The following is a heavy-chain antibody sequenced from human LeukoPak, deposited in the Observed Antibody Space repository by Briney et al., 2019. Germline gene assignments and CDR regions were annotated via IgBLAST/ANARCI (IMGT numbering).Heavy chain of an antibody. J-gene: IGHJ4*02. CDR1: GFTFSSYA. CDR2: ISGSGGST. V-gene: IGHV3-23*01. CDR3: ARVGSSGWYVDY. Sequence: GGSLRLSCAASGFTFSSYAMSWVRQAPGKGLEWVSAISGSGGSTYYADSVKGRFTISRDNSKNTLYLQMNSLRAEDTAVYYCARVGSSGWYVDYWGQGTLVTVSS. D-gene: IGHD6-19*01.